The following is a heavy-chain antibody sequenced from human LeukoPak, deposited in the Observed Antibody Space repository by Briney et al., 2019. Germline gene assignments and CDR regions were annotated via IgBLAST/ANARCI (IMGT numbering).Heavy chain of an antibody. V-gene: IGHV4-59*01. CDR3: ARDSGMAAAGYFDY. D-gene: IGHD6-13*01. Sequence: SETLSLTCTVSGGSISSYYWSWIRQPPGKGLEWIGYIYYSGSTNYNPSLKSRVTISVDTSKNQFSLKLSSVTAADTAVYYCARDSGMAAAGYFDYWGQGALVTVSS. J-gene: IGHJ4*02. CDR2: IYYSGST. CDR1: GGSISSYY.